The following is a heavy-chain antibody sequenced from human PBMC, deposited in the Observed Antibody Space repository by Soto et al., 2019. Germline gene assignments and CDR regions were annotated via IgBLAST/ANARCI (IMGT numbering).Heavy chain of an antibody. D-gene: IGHD3-22*01. CDR3: AKGQRGSSVGMDV. J-gene: IGHJ6*02. Sequence: QMRLGESGGGVVQPGRSLRLSCLVSGFTLSYYGTHWVRQAPGKGLEWGAHLSYDGVYTAYADSVKVRFTISSDSSTITLFLQMDSLTTEDTAVYYCAKGQRGSSVGMDVWGQGTKVTVSS. CDR1: GFTLSYYG. CDR2: LSYDGVYT. V-gene: IGHV3-30*18.